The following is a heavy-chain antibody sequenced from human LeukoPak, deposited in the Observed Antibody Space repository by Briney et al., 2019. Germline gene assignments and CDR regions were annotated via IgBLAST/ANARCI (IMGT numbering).Heavy chain of an antibody. CDR2: IYYSGST. CDR3: ARAGRVRGVKIDY. Sequence: KASETLSLTCTVSGGSISSSSYYWGWIRQPPGKGLEWIGYIYYSGSTYYNPSLQSRVTISVDTSKNQFSLKLSSVTAADTAVYYCARAGRVRGVKIDYWGQGTLVTVSS. J-gene: IGHJ4*02. D-gene: IGHD3-10*01. V-gene: IGHV4-30-4*08. CDR1: GGSISSSSYY.